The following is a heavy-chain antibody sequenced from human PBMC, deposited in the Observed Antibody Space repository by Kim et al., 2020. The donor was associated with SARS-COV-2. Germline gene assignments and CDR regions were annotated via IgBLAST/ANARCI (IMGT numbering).Heavy chain of an antibody. CDR2: IKSKTDGGTT. V-gene: IGHV3-15*01. J-gene: IGHJ3*02. CDR1: GFTFSNAW. CDR3: TTDLYSSSWYGGGAFDI. D-gene: IGHD6-13*01. Sequence: GGSLRLSCAASGFTFSNAWMSWVRQAPGKGLEWVGRIKSKTDGGTTDYAAPVKGRFTISRDDSKNTLYLQMNSLKTEDTAVYYCTTDLYSSSWYGGGAFDIWGQGTMVTVSS.